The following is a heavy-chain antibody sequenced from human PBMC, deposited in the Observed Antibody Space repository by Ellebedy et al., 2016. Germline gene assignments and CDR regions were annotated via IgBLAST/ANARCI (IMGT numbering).Heavy chain of an antibody. V-gene: IGHV4-34*01. J-gene: IGHJ5*02. D-gene: IGHD2-2*01. CDR1: GGSFSGYY. Sequence: SQTLSLTCXVYGGSFSGYYWSWIRQPPGKGLEWIGEINHSGSTNYNPSLKSRVTISVDTSKNQFSLKVSSVTAADTAVYYCAGVARDIEVVPAADKNWFDPWGQGTLVTVSS. CDR3: AGVARDIEVVPAADKNWFDP. CDR2: INHSGST.